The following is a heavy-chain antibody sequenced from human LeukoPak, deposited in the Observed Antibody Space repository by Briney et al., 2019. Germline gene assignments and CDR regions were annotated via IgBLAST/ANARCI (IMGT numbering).Heavy chain of an antibody. CDR1: GGTFSSYA. D-gene: IGHD2-21*02. Sequence: SVKVSCKASGGTFSSYAISWVRRAPGQGLEWMGRIIPILGIANYAQKFQGRVTITADKSTGTAYMDLSSLRSEDTAVYFCARGAISDWAYFDFWGQGTLVTVSS. V-gene: IGHV1-69*04. CDR3: ARGAISDWAYFDF. J-gene: IGHJ4*02. CDR2: IIPILGIA.